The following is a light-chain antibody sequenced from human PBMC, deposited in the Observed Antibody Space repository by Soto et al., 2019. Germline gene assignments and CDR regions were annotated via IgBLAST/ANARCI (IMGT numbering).Light chain of an antibody. J-gene: IGKJ1*01. CDR3: QLYNTYSGT. V-gene: IGKV1-5*03. CDR2: RAS. Sequence: DIQMTQSPSTLSASVGDRVIITCGASQSISSWLAWYQQKPGKAPKLLIYRASTLQSGVPSRFSASGSGTEFILTISSLQPDDFATYYCQLYNTYSGTFGQGTMV. CDR1: QSISSW.